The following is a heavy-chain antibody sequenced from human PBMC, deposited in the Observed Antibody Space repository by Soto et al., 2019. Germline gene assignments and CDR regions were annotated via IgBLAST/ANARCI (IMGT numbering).Heavy chain of an antibody. V-gene: IGHV4-59*08. CDR1: GGSISSYY. J-gene: IGHJ4*03. CDR3: ARSRWLANPQFDT. CDR2: IYYSGST. D-gene: IGHD6-19*01. Sequence: SETLSLTCTVSGGSISSYYWSWIRQPPGKGLEWIGYIYYSGSTNYNPSLKSRVTISVDTSKNQFSLKLSSVTAADTAVYYCARSRWLANPQFDTWGQGNILTISS.